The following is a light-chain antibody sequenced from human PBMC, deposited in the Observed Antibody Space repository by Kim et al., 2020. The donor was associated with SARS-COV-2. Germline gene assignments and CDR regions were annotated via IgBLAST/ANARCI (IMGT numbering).Light chain of an antibody. Sequence: WSQGERATVSCRASQSVSSNYLAWYQQKPGQAPRLLIYGASSRATGIPDRFSGSGSETDFILTISRLDPEDFAVYYCQHYGTSPLTFGGGTKVDIK. CDR1: QSVSSNY. CDR3: QHYGTSPLT. CDR2: GAS. V-gene: IGKV3-20*01. J-gene: IGKJ4*01.